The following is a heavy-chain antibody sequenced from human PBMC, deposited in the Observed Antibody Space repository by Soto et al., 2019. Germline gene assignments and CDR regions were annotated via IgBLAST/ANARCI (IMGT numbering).Heavy chain of an antibody. CDR2: ISSSSSYI. D-gene: IGHD3-3*01. Sequence: GGSLRLSCAASGFTFSSYSMNWVRQAPGKGLEWVSSISSSSSYIYYADSVKGRFTISRDNAKNSLYLQMNSLRAEDTAVYYCARDPPFTILRSYGMDVWGQGTTVTVSS. V-gene: IGHV3-21*01. CDR1: GFTFSSYS. CDR3: ARDPPFTILRSYGMDV. J-gene: IGHJ6*02.